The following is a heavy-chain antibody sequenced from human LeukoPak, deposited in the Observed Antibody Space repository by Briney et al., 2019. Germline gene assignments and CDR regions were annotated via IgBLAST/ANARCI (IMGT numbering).Heavy chain of an antibody. V-gene: IGHV4-61*02. CDR2: IYTSGST. CDR3: ARSELDY. D-gene: IGHD1-1*01. CDR1: GGSISSGFYY. J-gene: IGHJ4*02. Sequence: SQTLSLTCTVSGGSISSGFYYWSWIRQPAGKGLEWIGRIYTSGSTYYNPSLKSRVTISVDTSKNQFSLKLSSVTAADTAVYYCARSELDYWGQGTLVTVSS.